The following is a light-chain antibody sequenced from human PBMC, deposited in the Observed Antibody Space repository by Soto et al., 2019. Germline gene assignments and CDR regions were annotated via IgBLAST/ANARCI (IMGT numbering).Light chain of an antibody. J-gene: IGKJ1*01. CDR2: GAS. CDR1: QSVSSN. CDR3: QQYTQSLWT. V-gene: IGKV3-15*01. Sequence: EIVMTQSPATLSVSPGERATLSCRASQSVSSNLAWYQQKPGQAPRLLIYGASTRATGIPARFSGSGSGTDFTLTIDGLEPEDFAVYYCQQYTQSLWTFGQGTKVDIK.